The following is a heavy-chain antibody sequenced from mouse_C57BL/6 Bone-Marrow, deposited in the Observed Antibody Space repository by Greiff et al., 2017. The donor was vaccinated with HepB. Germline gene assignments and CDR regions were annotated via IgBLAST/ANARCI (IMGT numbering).Heavy chain of an antibody. CDR1: GFSLTSYG. CDR3: ARNGVHYYGSSLWYFDV. CDR2: IWSGGST. V-gene: IGHV2-2*01. D-gene: IGHD1-1*01. Sequence: VQGVESGPGLVQPSQSLSITCTVSGFSLTSYGVHWVRQSPGKGLEWLGVIWSGGSTDYNAAFISRLSISKDNSKSQVFFKMNSLQADDTAIYYCARNGVHYYGSSLWYFDVWGTGTTVTVSS. J-gene: IGHJ1*03.